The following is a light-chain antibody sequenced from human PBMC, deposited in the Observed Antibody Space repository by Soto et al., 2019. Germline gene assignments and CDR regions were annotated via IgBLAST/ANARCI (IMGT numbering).Light chain of an antibody. Sequence: QSALTQPASVSGSPGQSITISRTGTSSDVGNYNLVSWYQQHPGKAPKLMIYEGTKRPSGVSNRFSGSKSGNTASLTTSGLQAEDEADYYCCSYAGSSFYVFGTGTKVTVL. CDR3: CSYAGSSFYV. V-gene: IGLV2-23*01. J-gene: IGLJ1*01. CDR2: EGT. CDR1: SSDVGNYNL.